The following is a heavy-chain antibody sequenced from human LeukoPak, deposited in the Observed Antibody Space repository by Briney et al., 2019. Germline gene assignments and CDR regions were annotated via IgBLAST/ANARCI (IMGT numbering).Heavy chain of an antibody. CDR3: ARVNRYSGYDFDQ. Sequence: GGSLRLSCAASGFPFSSYYMSWVRQAPGKGLEWVANINQGGSEKYYVESVKDRFTTSRDNAKNSLYLQMSSLRAEDTAVYYCARVNRYSGYDFDQWGQGTLVTVSS. CDR1: GFPFSSYY. V-gene: IGHV3-7*01. CDR2: INQGGSEK. D-gene: IGHD5-12*01. J-gene: IGHJ5*02.